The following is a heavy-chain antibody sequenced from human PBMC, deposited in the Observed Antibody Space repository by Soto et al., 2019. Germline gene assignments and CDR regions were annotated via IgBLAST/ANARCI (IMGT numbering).Heavy chain of an antibody. CDR2: IYSGGRN. Sequence: SETLSLTCTVSGGSISSFYWSWIRQPAGKGLEWIGRIYSGGRNNYNPSLKSRVTISVDTSKNQFSLKLSSVTAADTAVYYCARGGSTGGIFDYWGQGTLVTVSS. V-gene: IGHV4-4*07. CDR1: GGSISSFY. CDR3: ARGGSTGGIFDY. J-gene: IGHJ4*02. D-gene: IGHD3-16*01.